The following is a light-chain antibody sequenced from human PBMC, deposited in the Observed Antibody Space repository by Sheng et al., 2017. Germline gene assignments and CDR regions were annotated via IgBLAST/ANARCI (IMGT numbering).Light chain of an antibody. V-gene: IGKV1-5*03. J-gene: IGKJ4*01. Sequence: DIQVTQSPSTLSASVGDRVTITCRASQSIGSWLAWYQHKPGKAPNLLIYKASALETGVPSRFSGSGSGTEFTLTISSLQPDDFATYYCQQYGNLPLTFGGGTK. CDR3: QQYGNLPLT. CDR1: QSIGSW. CDR2: KAS.